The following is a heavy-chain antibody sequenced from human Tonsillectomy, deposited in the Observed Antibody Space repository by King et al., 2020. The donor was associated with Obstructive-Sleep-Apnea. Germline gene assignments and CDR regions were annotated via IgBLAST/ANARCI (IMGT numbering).Heavy chain of an antibody. Sequence: VQLVESGGGLVQPGGSLRLSCAASGFTFSSYAMSWVRQAPGKGLEWVSAISGSGGSTYYADSVKGRFTISRDNSKNTLYLQMNSLRAEDTAVYYCAKDWAGDYYASSGLGLHWGQGTLVTVSS. J-gene: IGHJ4*02. CDR2: ISGSGGST. CDR1: GFTFSSYA. CDR3: AKDWAGDYYASSGLGLH. V-gene: IGHV3-23*04. D-gene: IGHD3-22*01.